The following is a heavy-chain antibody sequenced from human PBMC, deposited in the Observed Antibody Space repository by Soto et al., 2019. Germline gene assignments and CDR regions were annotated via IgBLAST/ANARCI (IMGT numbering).Heavy chain of an antibody. Sequence: SETLSLTCTVSGGSMRRSSYYWGWIRQTPGTGLEWIASISYSGMPYYRHSLKGRVAISLDRSQNQFSLRLHSMTAADTAVYFCARLVVVAPVANVWGQGALVTVSS. CDR1: GGSMRRSSYY. CDR3: ARLVVVAPVANV. J-gene: IGHJ4*02. V-gene: IGHV4-39*01. D-gene: IGHD2-21*01. CDR2: ISYSGMP.